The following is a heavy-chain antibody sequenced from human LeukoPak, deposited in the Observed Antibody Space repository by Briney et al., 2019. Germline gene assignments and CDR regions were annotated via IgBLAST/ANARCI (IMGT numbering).Heavy chain of an antibody. V-gene: IGHV3-21*01. J-gene: IGHJ3*02. CDR1: GFTFSSYS. CDR2: ISSSSSYI. Sequence: KSGGSLRLSCAASGFTFSSYSMNWVRQAPGKGLEWVSSISSSSSYIYYADSVKGRFTISRDNAKNSMYLQMNSLRAEDTAVYYCARDREGTYYDSSGQGAFDIWGQGTMVTVSS. D-gene: IGHD3-22*01. CDR3: ARDREGTYYDSSGQGAFDI.